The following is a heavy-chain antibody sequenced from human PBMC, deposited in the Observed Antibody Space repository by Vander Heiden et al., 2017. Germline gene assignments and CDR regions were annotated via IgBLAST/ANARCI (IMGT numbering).Heavy chain of an antibody. Sequence: QVQLVQSGAEVKKPGASVKVSCKASGYTFTSYYMHWVRQAPGHGLEWMGIINPSGGSTSYEQKCQGRGTMTRDTSTSTVYMELSSLRSEDTAVYYCAREPRMYDILTISHSPYFDYWGQGTLVTVSS. CDR1: GYTFTSYY. D-gene: IGHD3-9*01. CDR2: INPSGGST. V-gene: IGHV1-46*01. CDR3: AREPRMYDILTISHSPYFDY. J-gene: IGHJ4*02.